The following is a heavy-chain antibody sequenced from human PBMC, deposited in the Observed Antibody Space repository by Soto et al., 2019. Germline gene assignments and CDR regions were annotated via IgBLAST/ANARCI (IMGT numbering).Heavy chain of an antibody. D-gene: IGHD4-17*01. V-gene: IGHV1-18*01. CDR3: ARVPDYGDYLNWLDP. Sequence: ASVKVSCKASGYIFTDYAMSWVRQAPGQGLEWMGWISVYNGNTNYAQKLQGRVTMTTDTSTSTAYMELRSLRSDDTAVYYCARVPDYGDYLNWLDPWGQGTLVTVSS. CDR1: GYIFTDYA. J-gene: IGHJ5*02. CDR2: ISVYNGNT.